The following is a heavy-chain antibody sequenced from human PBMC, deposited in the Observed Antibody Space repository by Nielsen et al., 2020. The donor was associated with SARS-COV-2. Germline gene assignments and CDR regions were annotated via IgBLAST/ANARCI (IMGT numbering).Heavy chain of an antibody. Sequence: GGSLRLSCAASGFTFSSYGMIWVRQAPGKGLEWVSAMSGSSGTTYYADSVKGRFTISRDNSKNTLYLQMNSLRAEDTAVYYCASNSMPRSSMDVWGQGTTVTVSS. V-gene: IGHV3-23*01. CDR1: GFTFSSYG. D-gene: IGHD2/OR15-2a*01. CDR3: ASNSMPRSSMDV. CDR2: MSGSSGTT. J-gene: IGHJ6*02.